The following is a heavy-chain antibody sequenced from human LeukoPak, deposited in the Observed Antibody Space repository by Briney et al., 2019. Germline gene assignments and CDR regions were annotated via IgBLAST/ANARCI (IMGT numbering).Heavy chain of an antibody. Sequence: GASVKVSCKASGGTFSSYAISWVRQAPGQGLEWMGGIIPMFGTANYAQKFQGRVMITTDESTSTAYMELSSLRSEDTAVYYCARGRNIVVVPAASNFGYWGQGTLVTVSS. CDR3: ARGRNIVVVPAASNFGY. J-gene: IGHJ4*02. V-gene: IGHV1-69*05. CDR1: GGTFSSYA. D-gene: IGHD2-2*01. CDR2: IIPMFGTA.